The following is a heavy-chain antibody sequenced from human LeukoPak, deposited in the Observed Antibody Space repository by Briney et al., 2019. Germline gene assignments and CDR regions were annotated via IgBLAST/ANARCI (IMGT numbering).Heavy chain of an antibody. D-gene: IGHD3-22*01. CDR2: TTGSGGST. J-gene: IGHJ4*02. Sequence: GGSLRLSCAASGFTFSSYAMTWVRQAPGKGLEWVSATTGSGGSTYYADSVKGRFTISRDNSKNTLYLQMNSLRAEDTAVYYCAREHYDSSGFDYWGQGTLVTVSS. V-gene: IGHV3-23*01. CDR3: AREHYDSSGFDY. CDR1: GFTFSSYA.